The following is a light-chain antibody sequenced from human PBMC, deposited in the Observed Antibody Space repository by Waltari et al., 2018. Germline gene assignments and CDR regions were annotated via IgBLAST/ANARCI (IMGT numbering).Light chain of an antibody. Sequence: SYELTQPPSVSVSPGQTASITCSGDKLGDKYASWYQQKPGQSPVLVIYEDRRRPSGIPERFSGSNSGNTATLTISGTQAMDEADYYCQAWDSSIVVGGGTKLTVL. CDR1: KLGDKY. CDR3: QAWDSSIV. CDR2: EDR. J-gene: IGLJ2*01. V-gene: IGLV3-1*01.